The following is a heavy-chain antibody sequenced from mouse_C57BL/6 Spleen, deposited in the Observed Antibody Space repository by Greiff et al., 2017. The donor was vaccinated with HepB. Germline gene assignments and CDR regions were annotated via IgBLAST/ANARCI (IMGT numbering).Heavy chain of an antibody. D-gene: IGHD1-1*01. CDR1: GYTFTSYT. J-gene: IGHJ2*01. CDR2: INPSSGYT. CDR3: ARRDYYGSSLSY. V-gene: IGHV1-4*01. Sequence: VQLQQSGAELARPGASVKMSCKASGYTFTSYTMHWVKQRPGQGLEWIGYINPSSGYTKYNQKFKDKATLTADKTSSTAYMQLSSLTSEDSAVYYCARRDYYGSSLSYWGQGTTLTVSS.